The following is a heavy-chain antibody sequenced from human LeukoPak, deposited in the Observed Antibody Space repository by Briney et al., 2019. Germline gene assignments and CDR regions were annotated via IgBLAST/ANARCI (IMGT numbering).Heavy chain of an antibody. Sequence: PGGPLRLSCAGSGFTFSSYSMNWVRQAPGKGLEWVSSITSSSSYIYYADSVKGRFTISRDNAKKSVYLQMNSLRAEDTAVYYCARGSTYSSGWYTGFDYWGQGTLVTVSS. D-gene: IGHD6-19*01. J-gene: IGHJ4*02. CDR3: ARGSTYSSGWYTGFDY. V-gene: IGHV3-21*01. CDR2: ITSSSSYI. CDR1: GFTFSSYS.